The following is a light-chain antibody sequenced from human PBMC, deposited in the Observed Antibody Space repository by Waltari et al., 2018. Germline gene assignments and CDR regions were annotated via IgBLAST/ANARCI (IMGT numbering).Light chain of an antibody. CDR3: CSYAGSYTFV. Sequence: QSALTQPRSVSGSPGQSVTISCTGTSSDVGGYNHVPWYQQHPGKAPKFMIYDVNKRPSGVPDRFSGSKSGNTASLTISGLQAEDEADYYCCSYAGSYTFVFGGGTKLTVL. V-gene: IGLV2-11*01. J-gene: IGLJ2*01. CDR2: DVN. CDR1: SSDVGGYNH.